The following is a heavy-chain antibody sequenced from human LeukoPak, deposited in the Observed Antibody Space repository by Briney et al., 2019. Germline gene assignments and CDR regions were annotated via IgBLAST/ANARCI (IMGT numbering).Heavy chain of an antibody. J-gene: IGHJ3*02. D-gene: IGHD3-10*01. CDR2: VNRDGRNT. Sequence: GGSLRLSCAASGFTFSDYWMHWVRQAPGKGLVCVARVNRDGRNTNYADSVKGRFTISRDNAKNTLYLEMNSLRAEDTAIYYCARASWFGESPGIWGQGTRVTVSS. CDR3: ARASWFGESPGI. CDR1: GFTFSDYW. V-gene: IGHV3-74*01.